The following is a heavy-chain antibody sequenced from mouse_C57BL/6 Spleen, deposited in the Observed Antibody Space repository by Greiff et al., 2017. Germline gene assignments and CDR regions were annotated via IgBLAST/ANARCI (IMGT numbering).Heavy chain of an antibody. V-gene: IGHV6-6*01. CDR2: IRNKANNHAT. Sequence: EVQLVESGGGLVQPGGSMKLSCAASGFTLSDAWMDWVRQSPEKGLEWVAEIRNKANNHATYYAESVKGRFTISRDDSKSSVYLQMNSLRAEDTGIYYCTRGYYYGSSHYFDYWGQGTTLTVSS. J-gene: IGHJ2*01. D-gene: IGHD1-1*01. CDR3: TRGYYYGSSHYFDY. CDR1: GFTLSDAW.